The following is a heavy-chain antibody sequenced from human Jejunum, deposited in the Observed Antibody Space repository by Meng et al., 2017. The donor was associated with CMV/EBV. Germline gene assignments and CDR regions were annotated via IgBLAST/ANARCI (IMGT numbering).Heavy chain of an antibody. CDR1: GLTFRDHS. V-gene: IGHV3-21*01. CDR2: ISSRSSFI. CDR3: ARSTGSYAACFQD. D-gene: IGHD1-26*01. J-gene: IGHJ1*01. Sequence: SGLTFRDHSMHWVRQAPGKGLEWVASISSRSSFIYYAASVKGRFTISRDNARNSLYLQMDSLRVEDTAVYYCARSTGSYAACFQDWGQGTLVTVSS.